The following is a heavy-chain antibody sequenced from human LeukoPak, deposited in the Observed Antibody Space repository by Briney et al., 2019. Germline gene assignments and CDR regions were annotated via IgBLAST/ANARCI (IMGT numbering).Heavy chain of an antibody. CDR1: GGSISSYY. D-gene: IGHD5-12*01. CDR3: ARAQWLRLGGFDY. CDR2: MYYSGSN. V-gene: IGHV4-59*01. J-gene: IGHJ4*02. Sequence: SETLSLTCTVSGGSISSYYWNWIRQPPGKGLEWIAYMYYSGSNNYNPSLKSRVTISIDTSKNQFSLNLSSVTAADTAVYYCARAQWLRLGGFDYWGQGTLVTVSS.